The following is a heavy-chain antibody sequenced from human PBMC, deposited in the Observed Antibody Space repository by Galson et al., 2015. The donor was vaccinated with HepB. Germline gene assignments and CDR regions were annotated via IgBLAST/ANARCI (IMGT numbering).Heavy chain of an antibody. Sequence: SLRLSCAASGFTFSDYPMNWVRRAPGKGLEWISFITSSSSVIHYADSVKGRFTISRDNSQNSLYLQMNSLRDEDTAGYYCVRGGRCRDNSCDSWGHGTQVSVS. CDR2: ITSSSSVI. CDR3: VRGGRCRDNSCDS. V-gene: IGHV3-48*02. D-gene: IGHD2-2*01. J-gene: IGHJ5*01. CDR1: GFTFSDYP.